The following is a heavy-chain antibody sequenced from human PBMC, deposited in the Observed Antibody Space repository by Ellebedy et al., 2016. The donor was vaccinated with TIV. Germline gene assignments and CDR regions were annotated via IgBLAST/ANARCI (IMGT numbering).Heavy chain of an antibody. V-gene: IGHV4-39*01. Sequence: MPSETLSLTCSVSRGSLNTSSYYWGWLRQAPGKGLEWLGNLHTSGRNQYNRALRSRLTMSLDTSKNEFSLTVTSLIAADTAVYFCARGMEGLGLDYDNWGQGILVTVSS. CDR1: RGSLNTSSYY. CDR3: ARGMEGLGLDYDN. D-gene: IGHD3-10*01. CDR2: LHTSGRN. J-gene: IGHJ4*02.